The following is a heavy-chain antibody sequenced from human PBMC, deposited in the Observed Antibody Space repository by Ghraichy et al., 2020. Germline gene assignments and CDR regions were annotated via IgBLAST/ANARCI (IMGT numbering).Heavy chain of an antibody. Sequence: GGSLRLSCASSGFTFSSYAMSWVSQAPVKGLEWVSASSGSVGSTYYADSVKGRFTVSRDNSKNTLYLQMNSLRAEDTAVYYCAKDGRVVTPFDYWGQGTL. CDR3: AKDGRVVTPFDY. D-gene: IGHD4-23*01. J-gene: IGHJ4*02. CDR2: SSGSVGST. CDR1: GFTFSSYA. V-gene: IGHV3-23*01.